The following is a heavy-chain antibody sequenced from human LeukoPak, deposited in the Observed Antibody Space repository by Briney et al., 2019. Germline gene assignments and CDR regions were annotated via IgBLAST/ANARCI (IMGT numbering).Heavy chain of an antibody. V-gene: IGHV1-18*01. CDR2: ISAYNGNT. CDR1: GYTFTSYG. J-gene: IGHJ4*02. Sequence: ASVKVSCKASGYTFTSYGISWVRQAPGQGLEWMGWISAYNGNTNYAQKFQGRVTMTRNTSISTAYMELSSLRSEDTAVYYCARGLGSSWYYWGQGTLVTVSS. D-gene: IGHD6-13*01. CDR3: ARGLGSSWYY.